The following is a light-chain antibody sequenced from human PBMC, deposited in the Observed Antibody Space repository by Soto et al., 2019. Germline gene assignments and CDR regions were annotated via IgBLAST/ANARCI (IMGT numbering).Light chain of an antibody. V-gene: IGKV3-11*01. J-gene: IGKJ4*01. CDR1: QSVGAQ. CDR3: PPRNDWGS. Sequence: EVVLTQYPATLSLSPGERATLSCRASQSVGAQFAWYQQKPGQSPRLLIYGASNRASGISARFSGSGSGTDFTLTLASLEPEDSAVYYCPPRNDWGSFGGGTRVEIK. CDR2: GAS.